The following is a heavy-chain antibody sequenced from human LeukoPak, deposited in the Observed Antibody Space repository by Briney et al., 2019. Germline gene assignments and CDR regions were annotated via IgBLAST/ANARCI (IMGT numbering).Heavy chain of an antibody. D-gene: IGHD2-8*01. CDR3: GRYEGRFDP. CDR1: GGSISSYY. J-gene: IGHJ5*02. V-gene: IGHV4-59*01. Sequence: SETLSLTCTVSGGSISSYYWSWIRQPPGKGLEWIGYIYYSGSTNYNPSLKSRVTISVDTSKNQFSLKLSSVTAADTAVYYCGRYEGRFDPWGQGTLVTVSS. CDR2: IYYSGST.